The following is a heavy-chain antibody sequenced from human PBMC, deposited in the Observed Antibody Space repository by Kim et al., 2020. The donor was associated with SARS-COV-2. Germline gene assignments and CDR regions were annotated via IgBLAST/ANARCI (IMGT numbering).Heavy chain of an antibody. CDR1: GFTFTDYA. Sequence: GRSLRLSCAASGFTFTDYAMDWVRQAPGKGLEWVGVIWFDGTEKYYADSVKGRFTMSRDNSKNTLYLQMNNLSVEDTAVYYCARNLVGGWGFDFWGQGTLVSVSS. J-gene: IGHJ4*02. V-gene: IGHV3-33*01. D-gene: IGHD3-10*01. CDR3: ARNLVGGWGFDF. CDR2: IWFDGTEK.